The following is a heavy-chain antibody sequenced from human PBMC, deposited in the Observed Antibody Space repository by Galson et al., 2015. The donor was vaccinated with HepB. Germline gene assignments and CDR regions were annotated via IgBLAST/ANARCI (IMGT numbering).Heavy chain of an antibody. CDR2: INSDGSST. D-gene: IGHD2-2*01. V-gene: IGHV3-74*01. J-gene: IGHJ6*02. CDR3: ARGFNHQLESQLLALYYYSGMDV. Sequence: SLRLSCAASGFTFSSYWMHWVRQAPGKGLVWVSRINSDGSSTSYADSVKGRFTISRDNAKNTLYLQMNSLRAEDTALYYCARGFNHQLESQLLALYYYSGMDVWGQGTTVTVSS. CDR1: GFTFSSYW.